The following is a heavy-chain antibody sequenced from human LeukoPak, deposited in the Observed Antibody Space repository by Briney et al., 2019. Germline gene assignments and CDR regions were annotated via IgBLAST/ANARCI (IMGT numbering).Heavy chain of an antibody. D-gene: IGHD3-3*01. J-gene: IGHJ5*02. CDR3: ASSLRKRFLEPWDNWFDP. Sequence: SETLSLTGTVSGASITNHRCSWIRQPPGKGLEWIGHIYTSGSASYNPSLKNRVTISVDTSKNHFFLNLTSVTAANTAVYYCASSLRKRFLEPWDNWFDPWGQGALVTVSS. V-gene: IGHV4-4*09. CDR2: IYTSGSA. CDR1: GASITNHR.